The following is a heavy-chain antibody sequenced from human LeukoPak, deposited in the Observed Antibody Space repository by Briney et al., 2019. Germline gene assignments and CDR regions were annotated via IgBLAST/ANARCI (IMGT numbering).Heavy chain of an antibody. V-gene: IGHV4-61*08. J-gene: IGHJ5*02. CDR1: GGSISSGGYY. CDR3: ARGPVMVRGVITA. Sequence: PSETLSLTCTVSGGSISSGGYYWSWIRQPPGKGLEWIGYIYYSGSTNYNPSLKSRVTMSVDTSKNQFSLKLSSVTAADTAVYYCARGPVMVRGVITAWGQGTLVTVSS. D-gene: IGHD3-10*01. CDR2: IYYSGST.